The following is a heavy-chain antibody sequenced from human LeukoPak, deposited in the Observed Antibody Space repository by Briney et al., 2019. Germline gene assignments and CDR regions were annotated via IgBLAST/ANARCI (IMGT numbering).Heavy chain of an antibody. J-gene: IGHJ4*02. CDR3: ARGPTRYYFDY. Sequence: SETLSLTCTVSGGSTTNYYWSWIRQPPGKDLKWIGYIYYSGNTNCNPSLKSRVTISVDTSNNQFSLNLSSVTAAETAVYYCARGPTRYYFDYWGQGTLVTVSS. CDR2: IYYSGNT. V-gene: IGHV4-59*13. CDR1: GGSTTNYY.